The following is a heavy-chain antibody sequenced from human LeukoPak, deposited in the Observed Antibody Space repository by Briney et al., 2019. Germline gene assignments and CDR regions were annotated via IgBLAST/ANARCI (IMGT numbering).Heavy chain of an antibody. V-gene: IGHV3-30*03. D-gene: IGHD6-13*01. CDR3: ARIAAAGPFFDY. J-gene: IGHJ4*02. Sequence: GSLRLSCATSGFTFSNYGMHWVRQVPGKGLEWVAVISHDAKSNYHIDSVKGRFTISRDNSKNTLHLQINSLRAEDTAVYYCARIAAAGPFFDYWGQGTLVTVSS. CDR1: GFTFSNYG. CDR2: ISHDAKSN.